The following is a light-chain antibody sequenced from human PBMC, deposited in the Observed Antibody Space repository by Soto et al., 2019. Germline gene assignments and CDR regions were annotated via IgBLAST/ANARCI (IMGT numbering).Light chain of an antibody. Sequence: QSALTQPPSASGSPGQSVTISCTGTSSDVGAYNYVSWYQQHAGKAPKLVIYEVTKRPSGVPDRFSGSKSANTASLTVSGLQPEDEADYYCSSFASSNTGVFGGGTKLTVL. CDR1: SSDVGAYNY. V-gene: IGLV2-8*01. J-gene: IGLJ3*02. CDR2: EVT. CDR3: SSFASSNTGV.